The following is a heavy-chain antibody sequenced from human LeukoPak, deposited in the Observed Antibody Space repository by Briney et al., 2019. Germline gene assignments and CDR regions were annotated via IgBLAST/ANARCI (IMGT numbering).Heavy chain of an antibody. Sequence: GASVKVSCKVSGYTLTELSMHWVRQAPGKGLEWMGGFDPEDGETIYAQKFQGGVTMTEDTSTDTAYMELRSLRSDDTAVYYCARGNYRYYYYGMDVWGQGTTVTVSS. CDR1: GYTLTELS. V-gene: IGHV1-24*01. CDR3: ARGNYRYYYYGMDV. CDR2: FDPEDGET. D-gene: IGHD4-11*01. J-gene: IGHJ6*02.